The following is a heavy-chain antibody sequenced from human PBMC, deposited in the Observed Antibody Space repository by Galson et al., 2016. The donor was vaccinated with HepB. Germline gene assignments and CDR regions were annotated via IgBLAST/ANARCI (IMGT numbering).Heavy chain of an antibody. CDR3: ARGRRNRGAVDV. V-gene: IGHV3-30-3*01. Sequence: SLRLSCATSGFAFRTYAMHWVRQAPGKGLEWVAVISFDGTNKYYAESVKGRFTISRDTSKNTLYLQVNSLRAEDAAVYYCARGRRNRGAVDVWGQGTMVTVSS. CDR1: GFAFRTYA. D-gene: IGHD1-14*01. J-gene: IGHJ3*01. CDR2: ISFDGTNK.